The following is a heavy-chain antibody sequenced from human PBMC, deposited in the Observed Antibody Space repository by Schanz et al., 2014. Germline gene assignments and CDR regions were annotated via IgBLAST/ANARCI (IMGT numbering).Heavy chain of an antibody. Sequence: QVLQVQSGSELKKPGTSVKVSCKASGYTFNNYTYVMIWVRQAPGQGLEWMGWISAYNGNTNYAQKLQGRVTMTTDTSTSTAYMELRSLRSDDTAVYYCARAKRFGDMDVWGQGTTVTVSS. CDR1: GYTFNNYTYV. V-gene: IGHV1-18*01. CDR2: ISAYNGNT. CDR3: ARAKRFGDMDV. J-gene: IGHJ6*02. D-gene: IGHD3-10*01.